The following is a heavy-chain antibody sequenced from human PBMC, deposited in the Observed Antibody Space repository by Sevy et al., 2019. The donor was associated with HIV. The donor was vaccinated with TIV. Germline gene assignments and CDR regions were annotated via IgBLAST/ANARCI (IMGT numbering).Heavy chain of an antibody. J-gene: IGHJ6*02. CDR1: GFTFSSYD. CDR2: SGAAGDT. V-gene: IGHV3-13*01. Sequence: GGSLRLSCAASGFTFSSYDMHWVRQATGKGLEWVSASGAAGDTYCPGSVKGRVTLSIENDKNSWYRQMNSLRDVDTAVYYCARGRYCTGGSCYYYYYGMDVWGQGTTVTVSS. CDR3: ARGRYCTGGSCYYYYYGMDV. D-gene: IGHD2-15*01.